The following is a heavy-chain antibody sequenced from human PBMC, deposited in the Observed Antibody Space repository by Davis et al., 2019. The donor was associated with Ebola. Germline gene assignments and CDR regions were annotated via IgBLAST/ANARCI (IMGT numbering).Heavy chain of an antibody. D-gene: IGHD3-9*01. J-gene: IGHJ4*02. Sequence: GESLKISCAASEFTFSNYDMHWVRQAPGKGLEWVALISNDGTNKYYADSVKGRFTISRDNSKNTLYLQMNSLRAEDTAVYFCAKGQPYYDILTGYFDYWGQGTLVTVSS. CDR3: AKGQPYYDILTGYFDY. CDR1: EFTFSNYD. V-gene: IGHV3-30*18. CDR2: ISNDGTNK.